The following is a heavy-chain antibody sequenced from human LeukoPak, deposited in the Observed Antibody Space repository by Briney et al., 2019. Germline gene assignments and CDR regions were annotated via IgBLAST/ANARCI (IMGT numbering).Heavy chain of an antibody. CDR1: GFTFSTYA. Sequence: GGSLRLSCAASGFTFSTYAMSWVRQAPGQGLEWVAAISGSAGSTNYADSVKGRFTICRDNAKNSLYLQLNSLRAEDTALYYCARAVLGYYDSSGFPQDAFDIWGQGTMVTVSS. CDR3: ARAVLGYYDSSGFPQDAFDI. CDR2: ISGSAGST. V-gene: IGHV3-23*01. J-gene: IGHJ3*02. D-gene: IGHD3-22*01.